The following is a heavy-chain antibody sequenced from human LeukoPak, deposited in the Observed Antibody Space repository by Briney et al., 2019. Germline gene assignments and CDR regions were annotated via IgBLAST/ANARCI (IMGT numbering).Heavy chain of an antibody. V-gene: IGHV1-58*02. D-gene: IGHD3-22*01. CDR1: GFTFTTSA. J-gene: IGHJ4*02. CDR2: IGVGSGNT. Sequence: ASVKVSCKASGFTFTTSAMQWVRQARGQRLEWIGWIGVGSGNTNYAQKFQERVTITRDMSTSTAYMELSSLRSEDTAVYYCAAAYRYFYDRGGYFDYWGQGTLVTVSS. CDR3: AAAYRYFYDRGGYFDY.